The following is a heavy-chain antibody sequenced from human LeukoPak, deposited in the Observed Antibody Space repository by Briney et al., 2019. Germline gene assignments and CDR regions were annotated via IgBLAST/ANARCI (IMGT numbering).Heavy chain of an antibody. V-gene: IGHV4-39*01. CDR2: ISYSGTT. CDR3: ARSTSYYYYYMDV. Sequence: SETLSLTCTVSGGSMSPTYYFWGWIRQPPGKGLEWIGSISYSGTTYYNPSLKSRVTISVDTSKNQFSPKLTSVTAADTAVYYCARSTSYYYYYMDVWGKGTTVTISS. D-gene: IGHD5/OR15-5a*01. CDR1: GGSMSPTYYF. J-gene: IGHJ6*03.